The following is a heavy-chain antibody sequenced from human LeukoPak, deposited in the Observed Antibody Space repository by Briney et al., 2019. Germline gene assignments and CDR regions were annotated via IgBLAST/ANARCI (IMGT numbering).Heavy chain of an antibody. CDR3: ARGGAAVRYLNYYGSGSYYYFDY. CDR1: GGTFSSYA. D-gene: IGHD3-10*01. Sequence: SVKVSCKASGGTFSSYAISWVRQAPGQGLEWMGGIVPIFGTANYAQKFQGRVTITADESTSTAYMELSSLRSEDTAVYYCARGGAAVRYLNYYGSGSYYYFDYWGQGTLVTVSS. J-gene: IGHJ4*02. V-gene: IGHV1-69*13. CDR2: IVPIFGTA.